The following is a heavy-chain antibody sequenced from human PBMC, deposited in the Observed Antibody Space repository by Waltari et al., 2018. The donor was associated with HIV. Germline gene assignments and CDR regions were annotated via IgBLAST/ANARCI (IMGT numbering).Heavy chain of an antibody. D-gene: IGHD3-22*01. Sequence: QVQLVESGGGLVKPGGSLRLSCAASGFTFSDYYMSWIRQAPGKGLEWVSYISSSSSYTNYADSVKGRFTISRDNAKNSLYLQMNSLRAEDTAVYYCARDAYYYDSSGYIDYWGQGTLVTVSS. CDR3: ARDAYYYDSSGYIDY. J-gene: IGHJ4*02. CDR2: ISSSSSYT. CDR1: GFTFSDYY. V-gene: IGHV3-11*05.